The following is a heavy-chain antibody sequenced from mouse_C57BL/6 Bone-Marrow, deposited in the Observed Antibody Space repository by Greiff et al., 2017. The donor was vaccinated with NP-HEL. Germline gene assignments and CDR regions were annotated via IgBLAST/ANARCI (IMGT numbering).Heavy chain of an antibody. CDR2: ISNLAYSI. V-gene: IGHV5-15*01. J-gene: IGHJ4*01. D-gene: IGHD2-1*01. CDR3: ARPLLYYYAMDY. Sequence: EVHLVESGGGLVQPGGSLKLSCAASGFTFSDYGMAWVRQAPRKGPEWVASISNLAYSIYYADTVTGRFTISRENAKNTLYLEMSSLRSEDTAMYYCARPLLYYYAMDYWGQGTSVTVSS. CDR1: GFTFSDYG.